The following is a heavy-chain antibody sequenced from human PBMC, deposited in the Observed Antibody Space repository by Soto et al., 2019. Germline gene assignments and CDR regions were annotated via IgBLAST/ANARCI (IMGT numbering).Heavy chain of an antibody. CDR3: ARHSGVAEDGTD. J-gene: IGHJ1*01. V-gene: IGHV5-51*01. D-gene: IGHD6-13*01. Sequence: GESLKISCKGSGYSFTTNWIGWVRQMPGKGLEWMGVIYPGDSDTRYSPSFQGQVAISANKSINTAYLQWSSLKASDTAMYYCARHSGVAEDGTDWGQGTLVTVSS. CDR2: IYPGDSDT. CDR1: GYSFTTNW.